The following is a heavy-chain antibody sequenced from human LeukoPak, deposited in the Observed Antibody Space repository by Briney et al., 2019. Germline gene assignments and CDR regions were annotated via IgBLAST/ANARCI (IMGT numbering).Heavy chain of an antibody. CDR2: IYYRGIT. Sequence: PSGTLSLTCTVSGGSISSYYWNWVRQPPGKGLEWIGYIYYRGITNYNPSLKSRVTISVDTSKNQFSLKLSSVTAADTAVYYCARGQHYGDLSSYGMDVWGQGTTVTVSS. J-gene: IGHJ6*02. V-gene: IGHV4-59*01. D-gene: IGHD4-17*01. CDR1: GGSISSYY. CDR3: ARGQHYGDLSSYGMDV.